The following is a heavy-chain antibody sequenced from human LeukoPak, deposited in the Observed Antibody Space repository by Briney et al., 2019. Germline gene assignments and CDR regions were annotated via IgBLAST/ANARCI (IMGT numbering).Heavy chain of an antibody. CDR2: ISSNGGST. CDR1: GFTFSSYA. D-gene: IGHD6-19*01. CDR3: ARDMHSSGWSASDY. Sequence: GGSLRLFCSLSGFTFSSYAMHWVGQPARKGLEYVSAISSNGGSTYYANSVKGRFTISRDNSKNTLYLQMGSLRAEDMAVYYCARDMHSSGWSASDYWGQGTLVTVSS. V-gene: IGHV3-64*01. J-gene: IGHJ4*02.